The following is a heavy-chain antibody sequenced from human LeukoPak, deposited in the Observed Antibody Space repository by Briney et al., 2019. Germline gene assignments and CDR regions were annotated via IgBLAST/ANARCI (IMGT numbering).Heavy chain of an antibody. V-gene: IGHV4-59*02. CDR1: GGSVSDYY. J-gene: IGHJ4*02. CDR2: IYYSGST. CDR3: ARLRRDGYNFDY. D-gene: IGHD5-24*01. Sequence: NPSETLSLTCTVSGGSVSDYYWSWIRQPPGKGLEWIGYIYYSGSTNYNPSLKSRVTISVDTSKNQFSLKLSSVTAADTAVYYCARLRRDGYNFDYWGQGTLVTVSS.